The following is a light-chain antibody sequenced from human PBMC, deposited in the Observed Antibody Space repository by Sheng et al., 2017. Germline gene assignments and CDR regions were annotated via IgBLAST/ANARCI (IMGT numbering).Light chain of an antibody. Sequence: SSGLTQPPSVSVSPGQTARITCSGDALPKQYSSWYQQRPGQAPLLVIYKDTERPSGIPERFSASTSGTTVTLIISGVQAEDEADYYCQSPDSSGTYDWLFGGGTKLTVL. J-gene: IGLJ3*02. CDR1: ALPKQY. CDR3: QSPDSSGTYDWL. V-gene: IGLV3-25*03. CDR2: KDT.